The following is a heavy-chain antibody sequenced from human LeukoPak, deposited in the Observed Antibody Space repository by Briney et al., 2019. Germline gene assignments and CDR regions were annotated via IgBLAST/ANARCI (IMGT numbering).Heavy chain of an antibody. Sequence: GGSLRLSCAASGFTFSSYEMNWVRQAPGKGLEWVSFIRYDGSNEYYADSVRGRFTISRDNSKNTLYLQMNSLRAEDTAVYYCAREAYDRGYLFPMDVWGKGTTVTVSS. CDR1: GFTFSSYE. D-gene: IGHD3-22*01. CDR2: IRYDGSNE. V-gene: IGHV3-30*02. CDR3: AREAYDRGYLFPMDV. J-gene: IGHJ6*03.